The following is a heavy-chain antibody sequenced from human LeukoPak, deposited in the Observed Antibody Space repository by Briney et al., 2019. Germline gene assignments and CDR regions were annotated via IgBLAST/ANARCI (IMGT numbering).Heavy chain of an antibody. Sequence: VASVKVSCKASGYTFTSYGISWVRQAPGQGLEWMGWISAYNGNTNYAQKLQGRVTMTTDTSTSTAYMELRSLRSDDTAVYYCARGDILTGYYREYYYYYYMDVWGKGTTVTVSS. CDR3: ARGDILTGYYREYYYYYYMDV. D-gene: IGHD3-9*01. J-gene: IGHJ6*03. CDR2: ISAYNGNT. V-gene: IGHV1-18*01. CDR1: GYTFTSYG.